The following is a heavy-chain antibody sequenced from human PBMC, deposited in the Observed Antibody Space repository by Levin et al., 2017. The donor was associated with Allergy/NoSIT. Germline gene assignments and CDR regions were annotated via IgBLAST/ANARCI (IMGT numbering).Heavy chain of an antibody. J-gene: IGHJ2*01. CDR1: GGSISSSY. D-gene: IGHD7-27*01. Sequence: SQTLSLTCTVSGGSISSSYWSWIRQPPGKGLEWIGYIYYSGSTNYNPSLKSRVTISVDTSKNQFSLKLSSVTAADTAVYYCARESTGGNWYFDLWGRGTLVTVSS. CDR3: ARESTGGNWYFDL. V-gene: IGHV4-59*01. CDR2: IYYSGST.